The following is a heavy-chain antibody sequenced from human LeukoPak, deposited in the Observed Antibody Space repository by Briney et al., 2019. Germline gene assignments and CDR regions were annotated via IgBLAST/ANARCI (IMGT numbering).Heavy chain of an antibody. V-gene: IGHV4-38-2*02. CDR3: ARYYDGSGSPRFDP. CDR1: GDSISSGYY. D-gene: IGHD3-22*01. Sequence: SETLSLTCTVSGDSISSGYYWGWIRQPPGRGLEWIGSIHHSESSYYNPSLKSRVTISVDTSKNQFSLKLSSVTAADTAVHYCARYYDGSGSPRFDPWGQGTLVTVSS. J-gene: IGHJ5*02. CDR2: IHHSESS.